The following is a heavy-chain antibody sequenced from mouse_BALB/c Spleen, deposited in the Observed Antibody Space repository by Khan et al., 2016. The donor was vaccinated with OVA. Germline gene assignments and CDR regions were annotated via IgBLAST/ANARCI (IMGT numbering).Heavy chain of an antibody. J-gene: IGHJ4*01. V-gene: IGHV3-2*02. CDR2: ISYSGST. Sequence: VQLQESGPGLVKPSQSLSLTCTVTGYSITSDYAWNWIRQFPGNTLEWMGYISYSGSTNYNPSLKSRISITRDTSKNQFFLQLNSVTTEDTATYYCARDGSRYNYAMDYWGQGTSVTVSS. CDR3: ARDGSRYNYAMDY. D-gene: IGHD2-3*01. CDR1: GYSITSDYA.